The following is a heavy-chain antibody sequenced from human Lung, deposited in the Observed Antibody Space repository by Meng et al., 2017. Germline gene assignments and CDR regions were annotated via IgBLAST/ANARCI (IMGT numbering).Heavy chain of an antibody. J-gene: IGHJ4*02. V-gene: IGHV1-18*01. Sequence: QAQPVQSGPEVKKPGAAVKVSCKASDYTFTGYGVSWVRQAPGQGLVWMAWLGAHDGDTSHAPKFQGRVTVSADRPTATAYMELRSLRSDDTAVYYCARGTPGRSYSDYWGQGTLVTVSS. D-gene: IGHD3-10*01. CDR1: DYTFTGYG. CDR2: LGAHDGDT. CDR3: ARGTPGRSYSDY.